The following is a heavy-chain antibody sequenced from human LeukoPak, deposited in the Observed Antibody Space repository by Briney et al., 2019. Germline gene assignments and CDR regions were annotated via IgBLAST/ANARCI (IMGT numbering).Heavy chain of an antibody. V-gene: IGHV4-31*03. J-gene: IGHJ1*01. Sequence: SETLSLTCTVSGGSISSGGYYWSWIRQHPGKGLEWIGYIYYSGSTYYNPSLKSRVTISVDTSKNQFSLKLSSVTAADTAVYYCAREGGYCSGGSCYGRYFQHWGQGTLVTVSS. D-gene: IGHD2-15*01. CDR3: AREGGYCSGGSCYGRYFQH. CDR2: IYYSGST. CDR1: GGSISSGGYY.